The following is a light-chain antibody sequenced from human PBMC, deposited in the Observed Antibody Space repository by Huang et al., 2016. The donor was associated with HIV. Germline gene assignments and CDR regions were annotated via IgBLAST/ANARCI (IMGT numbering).Light chain of an antibody. CDR1: QSVSSY. Sequence: EIVLTQSPATLSLSLGERATLSCRASQSVSSYLAWYQHKPAQAPRLLSYDASNRATGIPARFSGSGSGTDFTLTISSLEPEDFAVYYCQQRSNWPPLTFGGGTKVEIK. V-gene: IGKV3-11*01. CDR2: DAS. CDR3: QQRSNWPPLT. J-gene: IGKJ4*01.